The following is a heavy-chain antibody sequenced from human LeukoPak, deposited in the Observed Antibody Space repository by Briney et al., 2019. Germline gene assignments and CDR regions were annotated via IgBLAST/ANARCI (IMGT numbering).Heavy chain of an antibody. Sequence: PGGSLRLSCAASGFTFSSYSMNWVGQAQGKGLEWVSHITASGTAMFYADSVKGRFTISRDNAKNSLYLQMNSLRDEDTAVYYCASSGSYRFDYWGQGTLVTVSS. D-gene: IGHD1-26*01. J-gene: IGHJ4*02. CDR2: ITASGTAM. V-gene: IGHV3-48*02. CDR1: GFTFSSYS. CDR3: ASSGSYRFDY.